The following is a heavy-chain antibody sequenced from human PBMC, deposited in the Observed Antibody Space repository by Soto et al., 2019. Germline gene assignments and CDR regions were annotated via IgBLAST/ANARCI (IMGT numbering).Heavy chain of an antibody. CDR3: AKSVALRYFDWLLYYFDY. CDR2: ISGSGGST. Sequence: GGSLRLSCAASGFTFSSYAMSWVRQAPGKGLEWVSAISGSGGSTYYADSVKGRFTISRDNSKNTLYLQMNSLRAEDTAVYYCAKSVALRYFDWLLYYFDYWGQGTLVTVSS. CDR1: GFTFSSYA. J-gene: IGHJ4*02. D-gene: IGHD3-9*01. V-gene: IGHV3-23*01.